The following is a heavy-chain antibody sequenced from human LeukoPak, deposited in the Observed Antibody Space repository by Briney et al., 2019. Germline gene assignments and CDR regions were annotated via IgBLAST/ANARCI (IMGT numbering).Heavy chain of an antibody. J-gene: IGHJ6*02. D-gene: IGHD3/OR15-3a*01. CDR2: ISYDGSDK. Sequence: GGSLRLSCAAPGFTFSNYGMHRGRQAPGKGLEWVAIISYDGSDKNYADSVKGRFTISRDNSKNTLYLQMNSLRSEDSAVYHCVKDGLPGYGMDVWGQGTTVTVSS. CDR1: GFTFSNYG. V-gene: IGHV3-30*18. CDR3: VKDGLPGYGMDV.